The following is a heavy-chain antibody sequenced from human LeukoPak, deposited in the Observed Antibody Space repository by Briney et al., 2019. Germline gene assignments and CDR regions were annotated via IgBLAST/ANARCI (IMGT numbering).Heavy chain of an antibody. V-gene: IGHV3-7*01. CDR2: KKQDGSEK. Sequence: GGSRRPSGAAPGFTFRDYWRSWFPQPPGKGRGWGASKKQDGSEKYYVDSVKGRFTISRDNAKNSLYLQMNSLRAEDTAVYYCARVVDSGYYYYYYYMDVWGKGTTVTVSS. D-gene: IGHD1-26*01. CDR3: ARVVDSGYYYYYYYMDV. CDR1: GFTFRDYW. J-gene: IGHJ6*03.